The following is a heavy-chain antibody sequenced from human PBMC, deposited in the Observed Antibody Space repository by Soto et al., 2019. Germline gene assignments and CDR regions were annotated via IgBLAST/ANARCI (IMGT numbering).Heavy chain of an antibody. D-gene: IGHD5-12*01. Sequence: ASVKVSCKASGYTFTSYGISWVRQAPGQGFELMGIINPSGGSTSYAQKFQGRVTMTRDTSTSTVYMELSSLRSEDTAVYYCARDHRLAMMSAFDIWGQGTMVTVSS. CDR2: INPSGGST. V-gene: IGHV1-46*01. CDR1: GYTFTSYG. CDR3: ARDHRLAMMSAFDI. J-gene: IGHJ3*02.